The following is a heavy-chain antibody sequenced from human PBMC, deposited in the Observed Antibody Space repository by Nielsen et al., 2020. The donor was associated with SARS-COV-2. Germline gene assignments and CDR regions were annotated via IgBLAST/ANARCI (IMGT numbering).Heavy chain of an antibody. D-gene: IGHD6-13*01. CDR3: AKRDPTKYSSSGVPYYYYYMDV. J-gene: IGHJ6*03. V-gene: IGHV3-23*01. CDR2: ISGSGGST. Sequence: GEFLKISCAASGFTFSSYAMSWVRQAPGKGLEWVSAISGSGGSTYYADSVKGRFTISRDNSKNTLYLQMNSLRAEDTAVYYCAKRDPTKYSSSGVPYYYYYMDVWGKGTAVTVSS. CDR1: GFTFSSYA.